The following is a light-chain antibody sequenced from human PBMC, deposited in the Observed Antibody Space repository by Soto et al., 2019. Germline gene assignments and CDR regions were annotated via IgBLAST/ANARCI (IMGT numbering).Light chain of an antibody. CDR1: QGISSW. V-gene: IGKV1-5*03. J-gene: IGKJ4*01. CDR3: QQYNSYPLT. Sequence: DIQMTQSPSTLSASVGDRVTITCRASQGISSWLAWYQQKPGKAPKLLIYKASSLEGGVPSRFSGSGSGTEFTLTISSLQPDDFETYYCQQYNSYPLTLGGGTKVDIK. CDR2: KAS.